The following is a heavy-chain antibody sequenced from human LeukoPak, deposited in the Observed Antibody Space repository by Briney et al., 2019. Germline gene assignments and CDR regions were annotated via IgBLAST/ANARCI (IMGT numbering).Heavy chain of an antibody. D-gene: IGHD2-15*01. CDR1: GGSFSGYY. Sequence: PSETLSLTCAVYGGSFSGYYWSWIRQPPGKGLERIGEINHSGSTNYNPSLKSRVTISVDTSKNQFSLKLGSVTAADTAVYYCARGPQDIVVVVAAKGEFDYWGQGTLVTVSS. CDR2: INHSGST. J-gene: IGHJ4*02. V-gene: IGHV4-34*01. CDR3: ARGPQDIVVVVAAKGEFDY.